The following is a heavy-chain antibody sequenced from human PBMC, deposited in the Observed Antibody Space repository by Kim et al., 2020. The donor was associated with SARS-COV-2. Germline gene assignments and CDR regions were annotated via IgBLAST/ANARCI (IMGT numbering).Heavy chain of an antibody. J-gene: IGHJ4*02. Sequence: GGSLRLSCAASGFTFSSYAMAWVRQAPGKGLEWVSTVSASDRTWYAASVGGRFTISRDNSKSTMFLQMSSLTTADTAIYYCAKDRAYPNALCDDWGQGTLVTVSA. CDR2: VSASDRT. CDR3: AKDRAYPNALCDD. V-gene: IGHV3-23*01. CDR1: GFTFSSYA. D-gene: IGHD2-2*01.